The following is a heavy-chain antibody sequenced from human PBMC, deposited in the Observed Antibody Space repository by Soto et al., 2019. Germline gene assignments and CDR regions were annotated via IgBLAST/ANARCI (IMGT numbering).Heavy chain of an antibody. CDR2: IKQDGSEK. CDR1: GFTFSSFW. CDR3: ARDPPQPLTFDS. V-gene: IGHV3-7*01. J-gene: IGHJ4*02. Sequence: EVQLVESGGGLVQPGGSLRLSCAASGFTFSSFWMTWVRQAPGKGLEWVANIKQDGSEKFYVDSVKGRFTISRDNAKTSLYLQMNSLRAEDTAVYYCARDPPQPLTFDSWGQGTLVAVSS.